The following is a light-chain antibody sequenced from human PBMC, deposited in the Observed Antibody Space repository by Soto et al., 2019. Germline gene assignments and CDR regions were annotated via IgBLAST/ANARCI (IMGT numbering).Light chain of an antibody. CDR2: GAS. Sequence: IVMTHSPATLSVSPGERATLSCRASQSVRDNLAWYQQKPGQAPRLLIYGASTRATGIPARFSGSGSGTEFTLTINILQSEDFALYFCQQSNNWPYTFGQGTKLEIK. V-gene: IGKV3-15*01. J-gene: IGKJ2*01. CDR3: QQSNNWPYT. CDR1: QSVRDN.